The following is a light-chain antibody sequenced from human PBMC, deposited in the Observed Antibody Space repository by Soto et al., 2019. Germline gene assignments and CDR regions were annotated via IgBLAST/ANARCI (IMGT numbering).Light chain of an antibody. Sequence: QSALTQPPSASGSPGQSVTISCTGTSSDVGGYNYVSWYQQYPGRAPRLMIYEVTKLTSGVPDRFSGDKSGHTASLTVSGLQAEDEADYYCSSYAASNDFYFVFGGGTKLTVL. CDR3: SSYAASNDFYFV. V-gene: IGLV2-8*01. J-gene: IGLJ3*02. CDR1: SSDVGGYNY. CDR2: EVT.